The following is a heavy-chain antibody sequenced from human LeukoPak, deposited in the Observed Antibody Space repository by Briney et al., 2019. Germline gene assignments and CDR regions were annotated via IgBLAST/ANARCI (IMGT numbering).Heavy chain of an antibody. CDR3: ARGDPYCGGDCFDY. CDR1: GFTFSSYW. D-gene: IGHD2-21*01. J-gene: IGHJ4*02. Sequence: GGSLRLSCAASGFTFSSYWMSWVRQAPGKGLEWVANIKQDGSEKYYVDSVKGRFTISRENAKNSLYLQMNSLRAGDTAVYYCARGDPYCGGDCFDYWGQGTLVTVSS. CDR2: IKQDGSEK. V-gene: IGHV3-7*01.